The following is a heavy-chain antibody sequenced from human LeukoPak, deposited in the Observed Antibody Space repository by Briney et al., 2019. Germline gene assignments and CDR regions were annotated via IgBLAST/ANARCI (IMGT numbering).Heavy chain of an antibody. Sequence: SETLSLTCTVSGGAISSYYWSWIRQPPGKGLEWIGYIYYSGSTNYNPSLKSRVTISVDTSKNQFSLKLSSVTAADTAVYYCASMTTVVTSSTYYYYGMDVWGQGTTVTVSS. CDR1: GGAISSYY. J-gene: IGHJ6*02. D-gene: IGHD4-23*01. CDR3: ASMTTVVTSSTYYYYGMDV. CDR2: IYYSGST. V-gene: IGHV4-59*01.